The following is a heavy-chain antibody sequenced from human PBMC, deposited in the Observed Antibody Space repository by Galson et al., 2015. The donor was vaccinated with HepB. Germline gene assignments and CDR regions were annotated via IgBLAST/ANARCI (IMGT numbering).Heavy chain of an antibody. D-gene: IGHD2-2*01. Sequence: SLRLSCAASGFTFSDYYMSWIRQAPGKGLEWVSYISSSSSYTNYADSVKGRFTISRDNAKNSLYLQMNSLRAEDTAVYYCARVSRCSSTSCYSVYYYYYMDFWGKGTTVTVSS. CDR3: ARVSRCSSTSCYSVYYYYYMDF. V-gene: IGHV3-11*06. CDR1: GFTFSDYY. J-gene: IGHJ6*03. CDR2: ISSSSSYT.